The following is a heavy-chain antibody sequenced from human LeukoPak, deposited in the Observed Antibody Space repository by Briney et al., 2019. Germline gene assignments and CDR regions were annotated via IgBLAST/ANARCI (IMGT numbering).Heavy chain of an antibody. Sequence: PSETLSLTCAVYGGSFSGYYWSWIRQPPGKGLEWIGEINHSGSTNYNPSLKSRVTISVDTSKNQFSLKLSSVTAADTAVYYCARRAGLVRYYYYGMGVWGQGTTVTVSS. V-gene: IGHV4-34*01. J-gene: IGHJ6*02. CDR1: GGSFSGYY. CDR3: ARRAGLVRYYYYGMGV. D-gene: IGHD3/OR15-3a*01. CDR2: INHSGST.